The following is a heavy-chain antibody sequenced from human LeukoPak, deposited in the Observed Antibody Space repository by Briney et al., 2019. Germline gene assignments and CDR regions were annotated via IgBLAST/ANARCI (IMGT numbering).Heavy chain of an antibody. V-gene: IGHV3-49*04. CDR1: GFTFGDYA. CDR3: ARDLSGVTGYTYGRGIDY. CDR2: IRSKAYGGTT. Sequence: GGSLRLSCTASGFTFGDYAMSWVRQAPGKGLEWVGFIRSKAYGGTTEYAASVKGRFTISRDNAKNSLYLQMNSLRAEDTAVYYCARDLSGVTGYTYGRGIDYWGQGTLVTVSS. D-gene: IGHD5-18*01. J-gene: IGHJ4*02.